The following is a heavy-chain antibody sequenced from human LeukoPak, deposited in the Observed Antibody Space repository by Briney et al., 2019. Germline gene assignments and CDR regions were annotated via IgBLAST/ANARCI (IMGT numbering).Heavy chain of an antibody. J-gene: IGHJ3*02. Sequence: SVKVSCKASGGTFSSYTISWVRQAPGQGLEWMGRIIPILGIANYAQKFQGRVTIPADKSTSTAYMELSSLRSEDTAVYYCARDPPAYYDFWSGYRRSPDAFDIWGQGTMVTVSS. CDR3: ARDPPAYYDFWSGYRRSPDAFDI. CDR1: GGTFSSYT. V-gene: IGHV1-69*04. D-gene: IGHD3-3*01. CDR2: IIPILGIA.